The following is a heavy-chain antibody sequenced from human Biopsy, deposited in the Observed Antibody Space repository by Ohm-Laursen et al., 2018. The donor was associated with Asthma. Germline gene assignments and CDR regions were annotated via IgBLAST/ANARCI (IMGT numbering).Heavy chain of an antibody. CDR1: GFTFDEYN. D-gene: IGHD3-3*01. J-gene: IGHJ6*02. Sequence: SLRLSCSASGFTFDEYNMHWVRQVPGKGLEWFSLISWDGGRTYYGDSVKGRFTISRDNSKNSLYLQMNSLRTEDTALYYCAKDFWSGYSKEWTGSMDVWGQGTTVTVSS. V-gene: IGHV3-43*01. CDR3: AKDFWSGYSKEWTGSMDV. CDR2: ISWDGGRT.